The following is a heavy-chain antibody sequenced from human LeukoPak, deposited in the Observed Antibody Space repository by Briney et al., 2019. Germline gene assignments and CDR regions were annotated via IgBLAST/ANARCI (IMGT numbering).Heavy chain of an antibody. D-gene: IGHD6-6*01. CDR2: IIPFFGTA. J-gene: IGHJ6*03. V-gene: IGHV1-69*05. CDR1: GGTLSSYA. Sequence: SVKVSCQASGGTLSSYAICWVRRAPGRGREWMGGIIPFFGTANYAQKFQGRVTITTDESTSTAYMELSSLRSEDTAVYYCASGERNSSSADWYYYYMDFWGKGTTVTVSS. CDR3: ASGERNSSSADWYYYYMDF.